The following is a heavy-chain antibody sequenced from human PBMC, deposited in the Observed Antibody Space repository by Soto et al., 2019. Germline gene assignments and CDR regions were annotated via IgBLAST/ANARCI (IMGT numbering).Heavy chain of an antibody. J-gene: IGHJ6*02. CDR3: AKGGPKYSSPETIYYYYGMDV. Sequence: GGSLRLSCAASGFTFSSYGMHSVRQAPGKGLEWVAVISYDGSNKYYADSVKGRFTISRDNSKNTLYLQMNSLRAEDTAVYYCAKGGPKYSSPETIYYYYGMDVWGQGTTVTVSS. V-gene: IGHV3-30*18. CDR1: GFTFSSYG. D-gene: IGHD6-6*01. CDR2: ISYDGSNK.